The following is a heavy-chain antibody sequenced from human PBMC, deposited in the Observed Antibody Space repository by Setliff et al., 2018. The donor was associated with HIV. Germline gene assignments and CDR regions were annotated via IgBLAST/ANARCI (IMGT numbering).Heavy chain of an antibody. CDR3: AGERPPMEGWGDYFDS. D-gene: IGHD3-3*01. CDR2: IYYSGST. V-gene: IGHV4-39*07. J-gene: IGHJ4*02. Sequence: SETLSLTCTVSGGSISSSSYYWGWIRQPPEKGLEWIGGIYYSGSTYYNPSLKSRVTISVDTSKNQFSLNLTSVTAADPAVYFWAGERPPMEGWGDYFDSWCQGTLVTVSS. CDR1: GGSISSSSYY.